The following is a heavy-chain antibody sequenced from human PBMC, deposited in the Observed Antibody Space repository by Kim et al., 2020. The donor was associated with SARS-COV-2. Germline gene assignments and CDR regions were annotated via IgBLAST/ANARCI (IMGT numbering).Heavy chain of an antibody. CDR3: ATFGGGHYYDSSGYRGYFDY. V-gene: IGHV4-34*01. CDR2: INHSGST. CDR1: GGSFSGYY. Sequence: SETLSLTCAVYGGSFSGYYWSWIRQPPGKGLEWIGEINHSGSTNYNPSLKSRVTISVDTSKNQFSLKLSSVTAADTAVYYCATFGGGHYYDSSGYRGYFDYWGQGTLVTVSS. J-gene: IGHJ4*02. D-gene: IGHD3-22*01.